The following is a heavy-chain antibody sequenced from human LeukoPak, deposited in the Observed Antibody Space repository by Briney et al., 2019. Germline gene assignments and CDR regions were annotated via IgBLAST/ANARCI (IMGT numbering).Heavy chain of an antibody. CDR2: ISSSSSYI. CDR3: ARGPLLVWVRDAFDI. J-gene: IGHJ3*02. D-gene: IGHD1-26*01. CDR1: GFTFSSYS. Sequence: GGSLRLSCAASGFTFSSYSMNWVRQAPGKGLEWVSSISSSSSYIYYADSVKGRFTISRDNAKKSLYLQMNSLRAEDTAVYYCARGPLLVWVRDAFDIWGQGTMVTVSS. V-gene: IGHV3-21*01.